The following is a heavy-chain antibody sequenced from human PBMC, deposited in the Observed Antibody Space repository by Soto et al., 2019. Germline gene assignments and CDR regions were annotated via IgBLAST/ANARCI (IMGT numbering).Heavy chain of an antibody. D-gene: IGHD3-3*01. CDR2: ISSSSSYI. J-gene: IGHJ4*02. Sequence: ESGGGLVKPGGSLRLSCAASGFTFSSYSMNWVRQAPGKGLEWVSSISSSSSYIYYADSVKGRFTISRDNAKNSLYLQMNSLRAEDTAVYYCARDTGYYDFWSGAERVELDYWGQGTLVTVSS. CDR3: ARDTGYYDFWSGAERVELDY. CDR1: GFTFSSYS. V-gene: IGHV3-21*01.